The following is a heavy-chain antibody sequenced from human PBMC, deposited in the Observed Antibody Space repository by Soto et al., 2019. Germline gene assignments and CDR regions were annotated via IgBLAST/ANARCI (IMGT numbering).Heavy chain of an antibody. D-gene: IGHD6-19*01. CDR2: IYSGGRT. CDR1: GFIVSSNY. CDR3: AGGNEMMADFALDF. V-gene: IGHV3-53*01. Sequence: LRLSFAASGFIVSSNYMNWVRQAPGKGLEWVSVIYSGGRTFYADSVKGRFTISRDNAKNTLNLQMNSLRGEDTAVYYCAGGNEMMADFALDFWGQGTMVTVSS. J-gene: IGHJ3*01.